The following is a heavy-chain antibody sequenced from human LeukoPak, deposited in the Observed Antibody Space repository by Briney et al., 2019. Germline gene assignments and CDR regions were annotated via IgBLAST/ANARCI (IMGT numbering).Heavy chain of an antibody. CDR3: ARLPAMASYYFDY. D-gene: IGHD5-18*01. J-gene: IGHJ4*02. CDR1: GASINSYY. V-gene: IGHV4-39*01. CDR2: IYYSGST. Sequence: SETLSLTCTVSGASINSYYWGWIRQPPGKGLEWIGSIYYSGSTYYNPSLKSRVTISVDTSKNQFSLKLSSVTAADTAVYYCARLPAMASYYFDYWGQGTLVTVSS.